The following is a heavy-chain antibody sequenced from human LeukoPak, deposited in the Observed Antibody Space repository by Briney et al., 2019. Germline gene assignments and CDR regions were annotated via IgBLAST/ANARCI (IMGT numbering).Heavy chain of an antibody. V-gene: IGHV3-21*01. J-gene: IGHJ4*02. CDR1: GFSFSTYS. Sequence: GGSLRLSCAASGFSFSTYSMNWVRQAPGKGLEWVSSIDRSSSYIYYADSVKGRFTISRDNAKNSLYLQMNSLRAEDTAVYYCARDLLGETGYWGQGTLVTVSS. CDR2: IDRSSSYI. D-gene: IGHD3-10*01. CDR3: ARDLLGETGY.